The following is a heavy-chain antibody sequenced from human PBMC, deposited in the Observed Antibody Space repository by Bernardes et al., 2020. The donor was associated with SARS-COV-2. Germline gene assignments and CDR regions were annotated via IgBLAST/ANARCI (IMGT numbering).Heavy chain of an antibody. D-gene: IGHD1-1*01. V-gene: IGHV3-66*02. CDR3: ARDTETGYGMDV. CDR1: GFTVGSNY. J-gene: IGHJ6*02. CDR2: IYSGGNT. Sequence: GGSLRLSRAASGFTVGSNYMNWVRQAPGKGLEWVSIIYSGGNTYYADSVRGRFTISRDSSKNTVYLQMNSLRGEDTAVYYCARDTETGYGMDVWGQGTTVTVSS.